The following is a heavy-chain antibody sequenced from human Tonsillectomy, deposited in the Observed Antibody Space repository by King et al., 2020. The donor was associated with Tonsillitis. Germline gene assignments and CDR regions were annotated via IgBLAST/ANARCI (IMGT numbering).Heavy chain of an antibody. J-gene: IGHJ4*02. V-gene: IGHV1-46*01. D-gene: IGHD6-19*01. CDR2: INPGGGGT. CDR1: GNTFTRNY. CDR3: ASQGDSSGWFFDY. Sequence: VQLVESGAEVRKPGASVKIFCEASGNTFTRNYIHWVRQAPGQGHEWMGLINPGGGGTNYAQKFKGRITMTRDTSAKTVYMELSNLRSEDTAVYYCASQGDSSGWFFDYWGQGTLVTVPS.